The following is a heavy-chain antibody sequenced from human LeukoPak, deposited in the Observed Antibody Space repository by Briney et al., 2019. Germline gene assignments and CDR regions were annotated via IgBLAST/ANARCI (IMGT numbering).Heavy chain of an antibody. J-gene: IGHJ4*02. CDR2: INHSGST. CDR1: GGSFSGYY. V-gene: IGHV4-34*01. Sequence: SSETLSLTCAVYGGSFSGYYWSWIRQPPGKGLEWIGEINHSGSTNYNPSLKSRVTISVDTSKNQFSLKLSSVTAADTAVYYCASYSSSWYPYFDYWGQGTLVTVSS. D-gene: IGHD6-13*01. CDR3: ASYSSSWYPYFDY.